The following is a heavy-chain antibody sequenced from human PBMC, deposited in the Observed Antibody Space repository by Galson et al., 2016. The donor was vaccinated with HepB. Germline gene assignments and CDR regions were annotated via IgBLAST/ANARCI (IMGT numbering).Heavy chain of an antibody. J-gene: IGHJ1*01. Sequence: SLRLSCAASGFTFSSYAMSWVRQAPGKGLEWVSLISGGGGSTYYADSVKGRFTISRDSSKKTLFQQMNSLRAEDTAVNYCVREGGCSGGTCHSDRYFQHWGQGTLVTVSP. CDR1: GFTFSSYA. D-gene: IGHD2-15*01. CDR2: ISGGGGST. CDR3: VREGGCSGGTCHSDRYFQH. V-gene: IGHV3-23*01.